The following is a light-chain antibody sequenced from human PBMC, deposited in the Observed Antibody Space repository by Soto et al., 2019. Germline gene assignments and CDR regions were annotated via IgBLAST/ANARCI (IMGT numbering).Light chain of an antibody. CDR1: QSISSW. V-gene: IGKV1-5*01. CDR2: DAS. Sequence: TPMTQSPSALSSSVEDRVTIHCRASQSISSWLAWYQQKPGKAPKLLIYDASSLESGVPSRFSGSGSGTEFTLTINSLQPDDFATYYCQQYKSYWTFGQGTKVDIK. J-gene: IGKJ1*01. CDR3: QQYKSYWT.